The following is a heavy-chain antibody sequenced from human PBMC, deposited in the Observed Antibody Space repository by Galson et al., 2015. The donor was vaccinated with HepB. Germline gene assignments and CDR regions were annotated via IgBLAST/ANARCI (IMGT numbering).Heavy chain of an antibody. D-gene: IGHD6-19*01. CDR2: INPSGGTT. Sequence: SVKVSCKASGYTFTSYYMHWVRQAPGQGLECMGIINPSGGTTSYPQKFQGRVIMTRDTSTSTVYMELNSLRSEDTAVYYCARGVGGSSGWYDYWGQGTLVTVSS. V-gene: IGHV1-46*01. J-gene: IGHJ4*02. CDR3: ARGVGGSSGWYDY. CDR1: GYTFTSYY.